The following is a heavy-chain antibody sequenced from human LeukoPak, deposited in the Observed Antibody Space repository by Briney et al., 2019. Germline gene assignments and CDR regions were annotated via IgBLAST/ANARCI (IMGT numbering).Heavy chain of an antibody. CDR1: GFTFGTYA. J-gene: IGHJ4*03. Sequence: GGSLRLSCAASGFTFGTYALNWVRQAPGKGLEWVSYISSSSSTIYFPDSVKGRFTISRDNAKNSLYLQMNGLRDEDTAVYYCARDAGSGYFDYWGQGTLVTVSS. V-gene: IGHV3-48*02. CDR3: ARDAGSGYFDY. D-gene: IGHD6-19*01. CDR2: ISSSSSTI.